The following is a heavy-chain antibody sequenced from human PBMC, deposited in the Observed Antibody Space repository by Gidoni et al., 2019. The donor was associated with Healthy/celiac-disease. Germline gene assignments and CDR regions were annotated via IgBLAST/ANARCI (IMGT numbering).Heavy chain of an antibody. V-gene: IGHV3-23*01. CDR2: ISGSGGST. Sequence: EVQLLESGGGLVQPGGSLRPPRAASGFTFRSYAMSWVRQAPGKGLEWVSAISGSGGSTYYADSVKGRFTISRDNSKNTLYLQMNSLRAEDTAVYYCTPADTATGYWGQGTLVTVSS. J-gene: IGHJ4*02. D-gene: IGHD5-18*01. CDR3: TPADTATGY. CDR1: GFTFRSYA.